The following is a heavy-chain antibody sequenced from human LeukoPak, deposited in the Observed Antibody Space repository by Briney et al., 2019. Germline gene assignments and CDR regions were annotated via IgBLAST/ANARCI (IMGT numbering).Heavy chain of an antibody. D-gene: IGHD6-13*01. V-gene: IGHV3-30*03. Sequence: GGSLRLSCAASGFTFSSYGMHWVRQAPGKGLEWVAVISYDGSNKYYADSVKGRFTISRDNSKNTLYLQMNSLRAEDTAVYYCARTADSSSWPVHFDYWGQGTLVTVSS. CDR2: ISYDGSNK. CDR3: ARTADSSSWPVHFDY. CDR1: GFTFSSYG. J-gene: IGHJ4*02.